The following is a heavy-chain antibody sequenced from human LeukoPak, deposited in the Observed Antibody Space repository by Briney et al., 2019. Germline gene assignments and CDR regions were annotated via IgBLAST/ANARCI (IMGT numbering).Heavy chain of an antibody. CDR1: GYTFTSYD. D-gene: IGHD6-6*01. Sequence: ASVKVSRKASGYTFTSYDINWVRQATGQGLEWMGWMNPNSGNTGYAQKFQGRVTMTRNTSISTAYMELSSLRSDDTAVYYCARGLIAARYWIYWGQGTLVTVSS. V-gene: IGHV1-8*01. J-gene: IGHJ4*02. CDR2: MNPNSGNT. CDR3: ARGLIAARYWIY.